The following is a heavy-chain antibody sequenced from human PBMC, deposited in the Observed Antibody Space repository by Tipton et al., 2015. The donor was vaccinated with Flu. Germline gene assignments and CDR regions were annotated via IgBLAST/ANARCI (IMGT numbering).Heavy chain of an antibody. CDR1: DYSISSGYY. CDR3: ARSTYYYGSGSSDY. J-gene: IGHJ4*02. V-gene: IGHV4-38-2*02. Sequence: GLVKPSETLSLICTVSDYSISSGYYWGWIRQPPGKGLEWIGCISHSGRTYYNPSLKSRVTISVDTAKNQFSQRLSSVTDADTAVYYCARSTYYYGSGSSDYWGQATLVTVSS. D-gene: IGHD3-10*01. CDR2: ISHSGRT.